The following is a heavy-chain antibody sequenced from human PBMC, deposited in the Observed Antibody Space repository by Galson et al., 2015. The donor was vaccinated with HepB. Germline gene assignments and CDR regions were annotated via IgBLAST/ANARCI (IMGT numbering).Heavy chain of an antibody. CDR2: TSGSGGST. CDR3: AKDPKLPQTFIVVGDAFDV. Sequence: SLRLSCAASGFTFSSYAISWVRQAPGKGLEWVSATSGSGGSTYYADSVKGRFTISRDNSKNTLYLQMNSLRAEDTAVYYCAKDPKLPQTFIVVGDAFDVWGQGTMVTVSS. CDR1: GFTFSSYA. J-gene: IGHJ3*01. V-gene: IGHV3-23*01. D-gene: IGHD3-22*01.